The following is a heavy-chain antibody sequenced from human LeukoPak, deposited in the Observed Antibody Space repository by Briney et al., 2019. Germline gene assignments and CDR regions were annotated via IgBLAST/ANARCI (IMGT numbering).Heavy chain of an antibody. V-gene: IGHV4-61*02. CDR3: ARLRREGYNSHYFDY. J-gene: IGHJ4*02. CDR1: GGSISSGSYY. D-gene: IGHD5-24*01. CDR2: IYTSGST. Sequence: SETLSLTCTVSGGSISSGSYYWSWIRQPAGKGLEWIGRIYTSGSTNYNPSLKSRVTISVDTSKNQFSLKLSSVTAADTAVYYCARLRREGYNSHYFDYWGQGTLVTVSS.